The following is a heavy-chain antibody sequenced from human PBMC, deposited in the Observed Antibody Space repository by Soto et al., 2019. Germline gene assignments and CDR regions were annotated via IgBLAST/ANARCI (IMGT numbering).Heavy chain of an antibody. V-gene: IGHV4-59*01. CDR1: GGSMRNYF. J-gene: IGHJ4*02. CDR3: AAGEASSRNLAPYYLDF. Sequence: PXGTLSLTCTVSGGSMRNYFWTGIRRPAGKGLEWIGYIHYSGTTSFFPSYNPSLRSRVTISEDTSKNQFSLKLLSVTTADTAVYFCAAGEASSRNLAPYYLDFWGQGTLVTVSS. D-gene: IGHD6-13*01. CDR2: IHYSGTT.